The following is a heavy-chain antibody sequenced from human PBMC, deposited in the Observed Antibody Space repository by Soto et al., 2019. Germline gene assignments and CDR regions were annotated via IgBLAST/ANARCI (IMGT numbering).Heavy chain of an antibody. Sequence: SVKVSCKASGGTFSSYAISWVRQASGQGLEWMGGIIPIFGTANYAQKFQGRVTITADESTSTAYMELSSLRSEDTAVYYCARDARPYHYSSSWPSGRVFGIWGQGTMVTVSS. CDR3: ARDARPYHYSSSWPSGRVFGI. CDR2: IIPIFGTA. J-gene: IGHJ3*02. D-gene: IGHD6-13*01. V-gene: IGHV1-69*13. CDR1: GGTFSSYA.